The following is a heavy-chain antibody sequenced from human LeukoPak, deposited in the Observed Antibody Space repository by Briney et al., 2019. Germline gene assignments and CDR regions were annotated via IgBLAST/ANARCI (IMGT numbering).Heavy chain of an antibody. J-gene: IGHJ4*02. CDR1: GYTFTSYY. Sequence: ASVKVSCKASGYTFTSYYMHWVRQAPGQGLEWMGWISNYNGNTKYAQKFQGRVTMTTDTSTSTAYMELRSLRSDDTAVYYCARDEDYGIFVNIDYWGQGTLVTVSS. CDR2: ISNYNGNT. D-gene: IGHD4-17*01. V-gene: IGHV1-18*04. CDR3: ARDEDYGIFVNIDY.